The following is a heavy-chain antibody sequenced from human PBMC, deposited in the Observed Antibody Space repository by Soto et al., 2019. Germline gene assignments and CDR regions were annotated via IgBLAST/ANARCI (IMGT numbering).Heavy chain of an antibody. CDR2: ISGSGRT. J-gene: IGHJ5*02. D-gene: IGHD1-26*01. CDR3: AKDYLRWAQS. Sequence: LRLSCAASGFTFSDYGMSWVRQAPGKGLEWVSAISGSGRTFYADSVKGRFTISRDSSKNTLYLQMNSLRAEDTAVYYCAKDYLRWAQSWGQGTLVTVSS. V-gene: IGHV3-23*01. CDR1: GFTFSDYG.